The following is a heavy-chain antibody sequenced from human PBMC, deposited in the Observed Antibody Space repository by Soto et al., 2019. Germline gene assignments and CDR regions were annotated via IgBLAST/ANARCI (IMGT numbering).Heavy chain of an antibody. Sequence: EVQLVESGGGLVKPGGSLRQSCAASGFTFNSPSMNWVRQAPGKGLEWVSSISSRSTYIYYIDSVKGRLTISRDNAKTSVYLQMNSLRAEDTAVYYCVRDPTGVPRGISYMDVWGKGTTVTVSS. D-gene: IGHD7-27*01. J-gene: IGHJ6*03. CDR3: VRDPTGVPRGISYMDV. V-gene: IGHV3-21*01. CDR1: GFTFNSPS. CDR2: ISSRSTYI.